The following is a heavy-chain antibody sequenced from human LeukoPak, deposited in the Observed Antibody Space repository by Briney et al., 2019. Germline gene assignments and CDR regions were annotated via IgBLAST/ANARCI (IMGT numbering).Heavy chain of an antibody. CDR1: EFTFRSYA. J-gene: IGHJ4*02. CDR2: ISYDGGNE. CDR3: ARPARRITIFGVPFDY. Sequence: GGSLRLSCVASEFTFRSYAMHWVRQAPGKGLEWVATISYDGGNEYYADSVKGRFIISRDNSKNTLYLQMNTLRPEDTAVYYCARPARRITIFGVPFDYWGQGTLVTVS. D-gene: IGHD3-3*01. V-gene: IGHV3-30-3*01.